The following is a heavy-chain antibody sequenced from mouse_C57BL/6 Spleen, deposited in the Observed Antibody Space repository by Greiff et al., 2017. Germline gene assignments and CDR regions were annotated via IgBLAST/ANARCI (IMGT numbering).Heavy chain of an antibody. CDR1: GYTFTSYW. D-gene: IGHD1-1*01. V-gene: IGHV1-50*01. CDR3: ARSRSRYGSSFDY. CDR2: IDPSDSYT. J-gene: IGHJ2*01. Sequence: QVQLQQPGAELVKPGASVKLSCKASGYTFTSYWMQWVKQRPGQGLEWIGEIDPSDSYTNYNQKFKGKATLTVDTSSSTAYMQLSSLTSEDSAVYYCARSRSRYGSSFDYWGQGTTLTVSS.